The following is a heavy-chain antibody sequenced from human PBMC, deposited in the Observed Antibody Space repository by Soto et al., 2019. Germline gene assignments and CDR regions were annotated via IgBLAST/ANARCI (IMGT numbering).Heavy chain of an antibody. CDR3: AKDPIVEVSRWFDP. Sequence: PGGSLRLSCAASGFSFSSRSMKWVRQAPGKGLEWVSYISSSGSTIYYADSVKGRFTISRDNAKNSLYLQMNSLRAEDTAVYYCAKDPIVEVSRWFDPWGQGTLVTVSS. CDR1: GFSFSSRS. CDR2: ISSSGSTI. J-gene: IGHJ5*02. D-gene: IGHD3-22*01. V-gene: IGHV3-48*01.